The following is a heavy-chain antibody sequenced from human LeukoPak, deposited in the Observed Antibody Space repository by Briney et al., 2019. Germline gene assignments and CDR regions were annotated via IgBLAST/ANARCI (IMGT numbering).Heavy chain of an antibody. V-gene: IGHV1-69*13. CDR2: IIPIFGTA. CDR1: GGTFSSYA. Sequence: ASVKVSCKASGGTFSSYAISWVRQAPGQGLEWMGGIIPIFGTANYAQKFQGRVTITADESTSTAYMELSSLRSEDTAVYYCARGATIFGVVIIYFDYWGQGTLVTVSS. J-gene: IGHJ4*02. CDR3: ARGATIFGVVIIYFDY. D-gene: IGHD3-3*01.